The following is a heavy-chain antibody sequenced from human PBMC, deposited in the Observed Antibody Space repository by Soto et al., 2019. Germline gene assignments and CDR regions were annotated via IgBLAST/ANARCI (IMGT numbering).Heavy chain of an antibody. CDR3: ARLTRGVYDLDRLWEKFDY. CDR2: IYWDDDK. CDR1: GFSLSSIGMG. Sequence: QITVKESGLTLVKPTETLTLTCTFSGFSLSSIGMGVGWIRQPPGKALEWLALIYWDDDKRYSPSLHRRLTITKDPSKNQVDLTMTNMDPVDTATYYCARLTRGVYDLDRLWEKFDYWGQGALVTVSS. J-gene: IGHJ4*02. V-gene: IGHV2-5*02. D-gene: IGHD5-12*01.